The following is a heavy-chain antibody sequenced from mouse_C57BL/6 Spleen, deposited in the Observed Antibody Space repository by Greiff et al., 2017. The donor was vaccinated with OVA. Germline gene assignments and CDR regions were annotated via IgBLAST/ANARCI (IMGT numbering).Heavy chain of an antibody. CDR3: ARSPYDSDPYDAMDY. D-gene: IGHD2-4*01. Sequence: QVQLKQSGAELMKPGASVKLSCKATGYTFTGYWIEWVKQRPGHGLEWIGEILPGSGSTKYNEQFKGKATFTADTSSNTAYMQLSSLTTEDSAIYYCARSPYDSDPYDAMDYWGQGTSVTVSS. J-gene: IGHJ4*01. V-gene: IGHV1-9*01. CDR2: ILPGSGST. CDR1: GYTFTGYW.